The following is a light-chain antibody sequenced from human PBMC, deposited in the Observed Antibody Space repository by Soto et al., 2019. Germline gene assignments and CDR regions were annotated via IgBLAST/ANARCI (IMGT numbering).Light chain of an antibody. CDR2: GAS. J-gene: IGKJ4*01. Sequence: EMVLTEALGSRCLTTRERATLSCRASQSVSSYLAWYQQKPGQAPRLLIYGASSRATGIPDRFSGSGSGTDFTLTISRLEPDDFAVYYCQQYGSSPPFGGGTKVDI. V-gene: IGKV3-20*01. CDR3: QQYGSSPP. CDR1: QSVSSY.